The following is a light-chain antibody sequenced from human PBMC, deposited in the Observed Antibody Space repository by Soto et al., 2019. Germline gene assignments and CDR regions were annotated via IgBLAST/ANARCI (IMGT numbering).Light chain of an antibody. CDR3: QQYDYYPST. J-gene: IGKJ2*01. Sequence: DIQMTQSPSTLSASVGDRVTITCRASQSISSWLAWYQQKPGEAPKILIYKASSVESGVPSRFSGSGSGTEFTLTISSLQPDDFATYYCQQYDYYPSTFGQGTKLEIK. CDR1: QSISSW. V-gene: IGKV1-5*03. CDR2: KAS.